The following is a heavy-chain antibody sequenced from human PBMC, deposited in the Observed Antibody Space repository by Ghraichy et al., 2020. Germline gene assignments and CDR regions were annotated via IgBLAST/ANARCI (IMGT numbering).Heavy chain of an antibody. J-gene: IGHJ3*02. CDR2: ISGSGGST. Sequence: AGSLRLSCAASGFTFSSYAMSWVRQAPGKGLEWVSAISGSGGSTYYADSVKGRFTISRDNSKNTLYLQMNSLRAEDTAVYYCAKGPSGSRDAFDIWGQGTMVTVSS. CDR3: AKGPSGSRDAFDI. D-gene: IGHD1-26*01. CDR1: GFTFSSYA. V-gene: IGHV3-23*01.